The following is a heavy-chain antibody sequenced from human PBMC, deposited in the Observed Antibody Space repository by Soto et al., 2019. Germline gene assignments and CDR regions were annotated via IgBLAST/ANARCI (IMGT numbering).Heavy chain of an antibody. CDR2: IKGDGSAK. CDR3: ARDVSPGSSGYYLEAFDI. J-gene: IGHJ3*02. V-gene: IGHV3-7*05. Sequence: EVQLVESGGGLVQPGGSLRLSCAASGFTFGNYWMTWVRQAPGKGLEWVANIKGDGSAKSYLDSVRGRFTVSRDNADNSLFLQMNILRAEDTALYDCARDVSPGSSGYYLEAFDIWGQGTMVTVS. CDR1: GFTFGNYW. D-gene: IGHD6-25*01.